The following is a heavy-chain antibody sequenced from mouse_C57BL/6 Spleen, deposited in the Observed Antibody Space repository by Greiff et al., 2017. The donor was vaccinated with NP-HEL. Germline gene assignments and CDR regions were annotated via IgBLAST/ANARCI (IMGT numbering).Heavy chain of an antibody. CDR2: ISDGGSYT. J-gene: IGHJ3*01. D-gene: IGHD2-4*01. CDR3: AREAYDYAWFAY. V-gene: IGHV5-4*01. CDR1: GFTFSSYA. Sequence: LVESGGGLVKPGGSLKLSCAASGFTFSSYAMSWVRQTPEKRLEWVATISDGGSYTYYPDNVKGRFTISRDNAKNNLYLQMSHLKSEDTAMYYCAREAYDYAWFAYWGQGTLVTVSA.